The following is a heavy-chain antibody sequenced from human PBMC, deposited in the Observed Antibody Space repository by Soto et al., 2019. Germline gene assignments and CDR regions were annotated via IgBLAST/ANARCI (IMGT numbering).Heavy chain of an antibody. CDR3: ARRYGGTFVY. V-gene: IGHV4-59*08. D-gene: IGHD2-15*01. Sequence: PSETLCLTCTVSGGSISSYYWSWIRQPPGKGLEWIGYIYYSGSTNYNPSLKSRVTISVDTSKNQFSLKLSSVTAADTAVYYCARRYGGTFVYWGQGTLVTVSS. J-gene: IGHJ4*02. CDR1: GGSISSYY. CDR2: IYYSGST.